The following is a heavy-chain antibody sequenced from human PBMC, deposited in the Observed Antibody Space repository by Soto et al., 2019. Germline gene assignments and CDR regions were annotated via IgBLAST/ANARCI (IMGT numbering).Heavy chain of an antibody. CDR3: ASLYSSSSSWFDP. V-gene: IGHV1-18*04. D-gene: IGHD6-6*01. CDR1: GYTFTSYG. CDR2: ISAYNGNT. Sequence: ASVKVSCKASGYTFTSYGISWVRQAPGQGLEWMGWISAYNGNTNYAQKLQGRVTMTTDTSTSTAYIEQRSLRSDDTAVYYRASLYSSSSSWFDPWGQGTLVTLSP. J-gene: IGHJ5*02.